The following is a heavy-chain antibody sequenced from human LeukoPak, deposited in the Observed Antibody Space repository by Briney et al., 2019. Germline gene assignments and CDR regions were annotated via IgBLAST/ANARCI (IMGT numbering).Heavy chain of an antibody. CDR3: AKDLGYYDSYFDY. CDR2: ISYDGSNK. D-gene: IGHD3-22*01. J-gene: IGHJ4*02. CDR1: GFTFSSYG. Sequence: PGRSLRLSCAASGFTFSSYGMHWVRQAPGKGLEWVAVISYDGSNKYYADSVKGRFTISRDNSKNTLYLQMNSLRAEDTAVYYCAKDLGYYDSYFDYWGQGTLVTVSS. V-gene: IGHV3-30*18.